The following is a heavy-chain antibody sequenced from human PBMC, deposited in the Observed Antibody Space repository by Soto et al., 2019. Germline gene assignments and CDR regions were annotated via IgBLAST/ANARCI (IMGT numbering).Heavy chain of an antibody. CDR2: INPNSGGT. Sequence: ASVKVSCKASGYTFTGYYMHWVRQAPGQGLEWMGWINPNSGGTNYAQKFQGWVTMTRDTSISTAYMELSRLRSDDTAVYYCARGGGYSSSWSIRYFDYWGQGTLVTVSS. D-gene: IGHD6-13*01. V-gene: IGHV1-2*04. CDR3: ARGGGYSSSWSIRYFDY. CDR1: GYTFTGYY. J-gene: IGHJ4*02.